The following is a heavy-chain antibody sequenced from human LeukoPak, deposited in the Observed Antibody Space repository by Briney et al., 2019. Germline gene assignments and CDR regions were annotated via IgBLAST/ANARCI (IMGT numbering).Heavy chain of an antibody. J-gene: IGHJ5*02. CDR3: AADLWFQPTLDWFDP. D-gene: IGHD2-21*01. V-gene: IGHV3-30*02. Sequence: GGSLRLSCAASGFTFTSYGMHWVRQAPGKGLEWVAFIRYDGSNKYYADSVKGRVTISRDNSKNTLYLQMNSLRAEDTAVYYCAADLWFQPTLDWFDPWGQGTLVTVSS. CDR2: IRYDGSNK. CDR1: GFTFTSYG.